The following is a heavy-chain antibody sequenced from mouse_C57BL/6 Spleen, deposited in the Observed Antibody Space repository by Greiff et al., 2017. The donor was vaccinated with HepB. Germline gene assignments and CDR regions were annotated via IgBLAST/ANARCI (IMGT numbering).Heavy chain of an antibody. V-gene: IGHV1-54*01. CDR1: GYAFTNYL. CDR2: INPGSGGT. J-gene: IGHJ2*01. D-gene: IGHD2-1*01. CDR3: AREGYYGKGDY. Sequence: VQLVESGAELVRPGTSVKVSCKASGYAFTNYLIEWVKQRPGQGLEWIGVINPGSGGTNYNEKFKGKATLTADKSSSTAYMQLSSLTSEDSAVYFCAREGYYGKGDYWGQGTTLTVSS.